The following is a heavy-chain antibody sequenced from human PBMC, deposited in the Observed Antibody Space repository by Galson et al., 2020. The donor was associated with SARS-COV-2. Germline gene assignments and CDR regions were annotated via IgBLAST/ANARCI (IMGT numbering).Heavy chain of an antibody. J-gene: IGHJ6*02. CDR3: ARIVVVPAAMRDYYYGIDV. CDR2: IFSNDKK. Sequence: SGPTLVKPTETLTLTCTVSGFSLTNARMGVSWIRQPPGKALEWLAHIFSNDKKSYSTSLKSRLTISKDTSKSQVVLTMTNMDPVDTATYYCARIVVVPAAMRDYYYGIDVWGQGTTVTVAS. CDR1: GFSLTNARMG. D-gene: IGHD2-2*01. V-gene: IGHV2-26*01.